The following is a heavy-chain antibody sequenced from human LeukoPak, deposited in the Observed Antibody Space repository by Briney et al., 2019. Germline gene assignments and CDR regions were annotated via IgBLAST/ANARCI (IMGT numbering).Heavy chain of an antibody. V-gene: IGHV1-69*04. J-gene: IGHJ3*02. CDR2: IIPILGIA. D-gene: IGHD3-22*01. CDR3: AKPLTMIVVVITSYFDAFDI. Sequence: SVKVSCKASGGTFSSYAISWVRQAPGQGLEWMGRIIPILGIANYAQKFQGRVTITADKSTSTAYMELSSLRSEDTAVYYCAKPLTMIVVVITSYFDAFDIWGQGTMVTVSS. CDR1: GGTFSSYA.